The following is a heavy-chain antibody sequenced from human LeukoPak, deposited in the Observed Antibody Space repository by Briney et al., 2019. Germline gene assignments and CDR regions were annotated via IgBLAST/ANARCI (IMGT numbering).Heavy chain of an antibody. CDR3: AKDSQGSDGDYFEGYFDY. Sequence: GGSLRLSCAASGFDFKNYGMHWVRQAPGKGLEGVAFIRYDGSPKYYADYVRGRFTISRDNSKNMLYLQMNSLETEDTAVYYCAKDSQGSDGDYFEGYFDYWGQGTLVTVSS. D-gene: IGHD4-17*01. CDR2: IRYDGSPK. V-gene: IGHV3-30*02. J-gene: IGHJ4*02. CDR1: GFDFKNYG.